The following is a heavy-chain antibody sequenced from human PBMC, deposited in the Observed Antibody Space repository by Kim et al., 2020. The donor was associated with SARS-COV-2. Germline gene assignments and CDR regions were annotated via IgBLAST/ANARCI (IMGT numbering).Heavy chain of an antibody. CDR2: INHSGST. J-gene: IGHJ5*02. V-gene: IGHV4-34*01. D-gene: IGHD2-15*01. CDR1: GGSFSGYY. Sequence: SETLSLTCAVYGGSFSGYYWSWIRQPPGKGLEWIGEINHSGSTNYNPSLKSRVTISVDTSKNQFSLKLSSVTAADTAVYYCARGRGVFVVVVAATVWFDPWGQGTLVTVSS. CDR3: ARGRGVFVVVVAATVWFDP.